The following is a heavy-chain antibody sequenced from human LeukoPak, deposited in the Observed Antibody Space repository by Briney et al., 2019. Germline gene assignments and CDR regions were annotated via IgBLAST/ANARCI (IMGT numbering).Heavy chain of an antibody. J-gene: IGHJ3*02. CDR1: GGSFSGYY. D-gene: IGHD1-1*01. Sequence: PSETLSLTCAVYGGSFSGYYWSWIRQPPGKGLEWIGEINHSGSTNYNPSLKSRVTISVDTSKNQFSLKLSSVTAADTAVYYCARVLEDAFDIWGQGTMVTVSS. V-gene: IGHV4-34*01. CDR3: ARVLEDAFDI. CDR2: INHSGST.